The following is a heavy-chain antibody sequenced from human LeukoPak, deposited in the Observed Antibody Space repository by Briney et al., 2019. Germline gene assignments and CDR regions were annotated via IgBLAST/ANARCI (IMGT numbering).Heavy chain of an antibody. CDR3: ATPGGYYDSSGYFKDY. CDR2: IYYSGST. J-gene: IGHJ4*02. V-gene: IGHV4-39*01. D-gene: IGHD3-22*01. Sequence: PSETLSLTCTVSGGSIRSSSYYWGWIRQPPGKGLEWIGSIYYSGSTYYNPSLKSRVTISVDTSKNQFSLKLSSVTAADTAAYYCATPGGYYDSSGYFKDYWGQGTLVTVSS. CDR1: GGSIRSSSYY.